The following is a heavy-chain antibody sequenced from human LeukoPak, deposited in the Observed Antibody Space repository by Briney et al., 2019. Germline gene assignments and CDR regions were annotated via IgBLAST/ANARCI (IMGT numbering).Heavy chain of an antibody. CDR3: ARITDYYGMDV. CDR2: INQDGSEK. J-gene: IGHJ6*01. D-gene: IGHD3-10*01. V-gene: IGHV3-7*05. Sequence: GGSLRLSCAASGFTFSSYWMSWVRQAPGKGLEWVANINQDGSEKYYVDSVKGRFTISRDNAKNSVYLHMNILRAEDTAVYYWARITDYYGMDVWGQGTTVTVSS. CDR1: GFTFSSYW.